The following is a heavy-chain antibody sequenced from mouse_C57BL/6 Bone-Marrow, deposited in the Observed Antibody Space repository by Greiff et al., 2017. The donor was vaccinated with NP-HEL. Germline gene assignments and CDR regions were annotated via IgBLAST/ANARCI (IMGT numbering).Heavy chain of an antibody. D-gene: IGHD1-1*01. CDR2: ISGGGGNT. CDR3: ARMAVVARGYAMDY. Sequence: EVHLVESGGGLVKPGGSLKLSCAASGFTFSSYTMSWVRQTPEKRLEWVATISGGGGNTYYPDSVKGRFTISRDNAKNTLYLQMSSLRAEDTALYYCARMAVVARGYAMDYWGQGTSVTVSS. V-gene: IGHV5-9*01. J-gene: IGHJ4*01. CDR1: GFTFSSYT.